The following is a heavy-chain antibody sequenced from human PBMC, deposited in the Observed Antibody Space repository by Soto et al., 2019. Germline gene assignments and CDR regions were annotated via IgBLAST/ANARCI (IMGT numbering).Heavy chain of an antibody. V-gene: IGHV3-74*01. D-gene: IGHD1-7*01. CDR1: GFTFSSYW. CDR2: IHNNGSTT. CDR3: ARDNWNSY. Sequence: GGSLRLSCAASGFTFSSYWMHWVRQAPGKGLMWVSRIHNNGSTTKYAESVKGQFTISRDNAKKTLFLQLISLRVEDTAVYYCARDNWNSYWGQGTLVTVSS. J-gene: IGHJ4*01.